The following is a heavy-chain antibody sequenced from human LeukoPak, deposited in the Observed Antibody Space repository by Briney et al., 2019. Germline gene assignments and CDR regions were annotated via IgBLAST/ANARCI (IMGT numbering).Heavy chain of an antibody. CDR3: AGSSGWLFDY. D-gene: IGHD6-19*01. V-gene: IGHV6-1*01. CDR2: TYYRSKWYN. Sequence: SQTLSLTCAISGDSVSTNNAAWNWIRQSPSRGLEWLGRTYYRSKWYNDYALSVKGRIMIKSDKAKNQFSLHLSSVTPEDTAVYYCAGSSGWLFDYWGQGTLVAVSS. CDR1: GDSVSTNNAA. J-gene: IGHJ4*02.